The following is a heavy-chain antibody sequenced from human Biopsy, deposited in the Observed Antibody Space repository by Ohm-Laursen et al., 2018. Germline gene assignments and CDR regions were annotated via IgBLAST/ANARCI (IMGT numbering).Heavy chain of an antibody. V-gene: IGHV3-30*18. CDR3: AKEEAPYNHPSLYF. CDR1: GFTFSSYG. Sequence: SLRLSCTASGFTFSSYGMQWVRQAPGKGLEWVAVISHDGSVKHYADSVKGRFTISRDNAKNTLFLQMNRLRAEDTAVYFCAKEEAPYNHPSLYFWGQGTLVTVSS. J-gene: IGHJ4*02. D-gene: IGHD1-14*01. CDR2: ISHDGSVK.